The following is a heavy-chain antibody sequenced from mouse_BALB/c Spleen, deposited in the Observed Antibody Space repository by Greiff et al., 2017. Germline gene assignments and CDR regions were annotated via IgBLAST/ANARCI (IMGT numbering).Heavy chain of an antibody. V-gene: IGHV14-3*02. CDR1: GFNIKDTY. CDR2: IDPANGNT. Sequence: VQLKQSGAELVKPGASVKLSCTASGFNIKDTYMHWVKQRPEQGLEWIGRIDPANGNTKYDPKFQGKATVTADTSSNTAYLQLSSLTSEDTAVYYCARSDDGYFEYGGQGTTLTVSS. D-gene: IGHD2-3*01. J-gene: IGHJ2*01. CDR3: ARSDDGYFEY.